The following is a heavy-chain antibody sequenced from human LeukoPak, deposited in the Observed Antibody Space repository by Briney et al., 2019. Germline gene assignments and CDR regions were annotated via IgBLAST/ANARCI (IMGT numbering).Heavy chain of an antibody. Sequence: SETLSLTCAVYGGPFSGYYWSWIRQPPGKGLEWIGEINHSGSTNYNPSLKSRVTISVDTSKNQFSLKLSSVTAADTAVYYCARGRTRNYCMDVWGKGTTVTVSS. CDR1: GGPFSGYY. CDR3: ARGRTRNYCMDV. V-gene: IGHV4-34*01. D-gene: IGHD2-2*01. J-gene: IGHJ6*03. CDR2: INHSGST.